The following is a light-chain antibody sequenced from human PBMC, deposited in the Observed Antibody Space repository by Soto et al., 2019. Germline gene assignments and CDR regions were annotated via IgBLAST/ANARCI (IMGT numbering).Light chain of an antibody. J-gene: IGLJ3*02. Sequence: QSAPTQPPSASGSPGQSVTIPCTGTSSDVGDYNYVSWYQQHPGKVPKLLIYDNYKRPSGIPDRFSGSKSGTSATLGITGLQTGDEADYYCGTWDSSLSAGVFGGGTKLTVL. CDR1: SSDVGDYNY. V-gene: IGLV1-51*01. CDR2: DNY. CDR3: GTWDSSLSAGV.